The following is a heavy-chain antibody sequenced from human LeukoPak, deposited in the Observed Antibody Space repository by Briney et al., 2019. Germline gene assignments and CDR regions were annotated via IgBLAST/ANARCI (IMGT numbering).Heavy chain of an antibody. Sequence: SQTLSLTCTVSGGSISSGGYYWSWIRQHPGKGLEWIGYIYYSGSTYYNPSLKSRVTISVDTSKNQFSLKLSSVTAADTAVYYCASSFRYSGYAKPSGPLMDVWGQGTTVTVSS. CDR3: ASSFRYSGYAKPSGPLMDV. CDR1: GGSISSGGYY. D-gene: IGHD5-12*01. J-gene: IGHJ6*02. V-gene: IGHV4-31*03. CDR2: IYYSGST.